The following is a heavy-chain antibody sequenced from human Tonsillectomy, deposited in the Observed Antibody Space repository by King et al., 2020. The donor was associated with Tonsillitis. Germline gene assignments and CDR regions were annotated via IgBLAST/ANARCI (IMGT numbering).Heavy chain of an antibody. J-gene: IGHJ5*02. D-gene: IGHD6-13*01. CDR2: IYYSGST. V-gene: IGHV4-59*01. CDR3: ARGRLPHEGSSSWYLGWFDP. CDR1: GGSISSYY. Sequence: QLQESGPGLVKPSETLSLTCTVSGGSISSYYWSWIRQPPGKGLEWIGYIYYSGSTNYNPSLKSRVTISVDTSKNQFSLKLSSVTAADTAVYYCARGRLPHEGSSSWYLGWFDPWGQGTLVTVSS.